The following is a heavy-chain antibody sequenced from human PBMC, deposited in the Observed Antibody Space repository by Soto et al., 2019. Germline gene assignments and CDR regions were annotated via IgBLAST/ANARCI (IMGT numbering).Heavy chain of an antibody. CDR2: IYYSGST. V-gene: IGHV4-59*08. Sequence: SETLSLTCTVSGGSISSYYWSWIRQPPGKGLEWIGYIYYSGSTNYNPSLKSRVTISVDTSKNQFSLKLSSVTAADTAVYYCARHDCSGGSCYGYGNFDYWGQGTLVTVSS. CDR1: GGSISSYY. CDR3: ARHDCSGGSCYGYGNFDY. J-gene: IGHJ4*02. D-gene: IGHD2-15*01.